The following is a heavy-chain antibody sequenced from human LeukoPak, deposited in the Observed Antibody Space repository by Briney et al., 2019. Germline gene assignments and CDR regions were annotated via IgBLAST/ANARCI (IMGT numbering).Heavy chain of an antibody. CDR2: IYHSGST. D-gene: IGHD5-12*01. V-gene: IGHV4-38-2*02. Sequence: PSETLSLTCSVSGYSISSGYYWGWIRQPLGMGLEWIGNIYHSGSTYYNPSLKSRVTISLDTSKNQFSLKLSSVTAADTAVYYCARKDPGYSGYSDFDYWGQGTLVTVSS. CDR3: ARKDPGYSGYSDFDY. J-gene: IGHJ4*02. CDR1: GYSISSGYY.